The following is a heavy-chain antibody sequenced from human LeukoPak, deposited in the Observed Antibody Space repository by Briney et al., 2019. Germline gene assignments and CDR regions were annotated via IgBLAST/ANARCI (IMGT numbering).Heavy chain of an antibody. J-gene: IGHJ4*02. Sequence: GSLRVSCVAPGFTLCGYVTYWVPAAPGKGQERVSGIFLSGGSTHYADSVKGRFTISRDNSKNTVYLQMNSLRAEDTAVYYCAKTTTGYSSGRFPGWPVDYWGQGTLVTVSS. CDR3: AKTTTGYSSGRFPGWPVDY. CDR1: GFTLCGYV. D-gene: IGHD6-19*01. CDR2: IFLSGGST. V-gene: IGHV3-23*01.